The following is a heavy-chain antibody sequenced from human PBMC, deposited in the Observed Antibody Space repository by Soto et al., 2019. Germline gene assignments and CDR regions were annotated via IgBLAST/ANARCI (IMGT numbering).Heavy chain of an antibody. D-gene: IGHD7-27*01. CDR1: GGSISSYY. CDR3: GRSCLKTEERGRTSHSIDY. V-gene: IGHV4-59*08. Sequence: QVQLQESGPGLVKPSETLSLTCTVSGGSISSYYWSWIRQPPGTGLEWIGYISYGGTPNYNPSLRMRVTIAVDTSKNPFSLKLSSVTAADTAVYYWGRSCLKTEERGRTSHSIDYWGQGDGVTGSS. J-gene: IGHJ4*02. CDR2: ISYGGTP.